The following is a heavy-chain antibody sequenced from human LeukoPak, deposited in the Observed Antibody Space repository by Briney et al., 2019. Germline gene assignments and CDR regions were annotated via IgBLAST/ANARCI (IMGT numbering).Heavy chain of an antibody. Sequence: PGGSLRLSCAASGFTVSSNYMSWVRQAPGKGLEWVSVIYSGGSTYYADSVKGRFTISRDNSKNTLYLQMNSLRAEDTAVYYCAKVRNYDSSGYYNYYYYGMDVWGQGTTVTVSS. V-gene: IGHV3-53*01. D-gene: IGHD3-22*01. J-gene: IGHJ6*02. CDR2: IYSGGST. CDR3: AKVRNYDSSGYYNYYYYGMDV. CDR1: GFTVSSNY.